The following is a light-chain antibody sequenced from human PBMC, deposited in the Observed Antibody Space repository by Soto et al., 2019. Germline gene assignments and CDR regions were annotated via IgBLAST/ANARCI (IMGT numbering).Light chain of an antibody. V-gene: IGLV1-40*01. CDR3: QSYDSSLSGRV. CDR2: GNS. J-gene: IGLJ2*01. CDR1: SSNIGAGHD. Sequence: QSVLTQPPSVSGAPGQRVTISCTGSSSNIGAGHDVHWYQQRPGTAPKLLIHGNSNRPSGVPDRFSGSKSGTSASLAITGVQAEDEADYYCQSYDSSLSGRVFGGGTKLPVL.